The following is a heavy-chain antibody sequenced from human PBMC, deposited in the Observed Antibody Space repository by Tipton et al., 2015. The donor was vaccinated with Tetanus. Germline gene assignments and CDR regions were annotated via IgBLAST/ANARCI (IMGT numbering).Heavy chain of an antibody. V-gene: IGHV5-51*01. Sequence: VQLVQSGADVKKPGESLKISCKASGYSFTSHWIGWVRQMPGKGLEWMGMIFPDDSDTRYSPSFQGHVTLSVDKSTSTVYLQWSSLKASDTAMYFCARMYSTSSPFDHWGQGTLVAVSS. CDR1: GYSFTSHW. CDR2: IFPDDSDT. D-gene: IGHD6-6*01. J-gene: IGHJ4*02. CDR3: ARMYSTSSPFDH.